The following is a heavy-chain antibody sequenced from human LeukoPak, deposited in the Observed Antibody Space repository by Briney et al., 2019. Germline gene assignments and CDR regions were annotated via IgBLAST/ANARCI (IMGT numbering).Heavy chain of an antibody. V-gene: IGHV5-51*01. CDR1: GYMFTTDY. J-gene: IGHJ3*02. D-gene: IGHD3-22*01. CDR2: IYPDDYET. Sequence: GECLKISCKASGYMFTTDYIGWVREMPGKGLGWRGIIYPDDYETNYSPSFQGQVSMSVDKSITPASLQWSSLTASDTAIYYCATRAYGSHFAAFDICSQETILTASS. CDR3: ATRAYGSHFAAFDI.